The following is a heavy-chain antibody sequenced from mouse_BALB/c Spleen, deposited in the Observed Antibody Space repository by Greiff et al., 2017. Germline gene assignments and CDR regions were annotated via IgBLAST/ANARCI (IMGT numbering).Heavy chain of an antibody. Sequence: EVQLVESGGGLVKPGGSLKFSCVASGFAFSSYDMSWVRQTPEKRLEWVAYISSGGGSTYYPDTVKGRFTISRDNAKNTLYQQMSSLKSEDTAMYCCARREDYHWYFDVWGAGTTVTVSS. CDR2: ISSGGGST. CDR1: GFAFSSYD. V-gene: IGHV5-12-1*01. D-gene: IGHD2-4*01. J-gene: IGHJ1*01. CDR3: ARREDYHWYFDV.